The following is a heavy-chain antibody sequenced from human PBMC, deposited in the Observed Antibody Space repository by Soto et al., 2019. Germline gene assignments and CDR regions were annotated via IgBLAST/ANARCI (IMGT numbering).Heavy chain of an antibody. V-gene: IGHV3-13*01. D-gene: IGHD2-15*01. CDR3: ARTRAECSGGSCYSGRVDY. J-gene: IGHJ4*02. Sequence: GGSLRLSCAASGFTFSSYDMHWVRQATGKGLEWVSAIGTAGDTYYPGSVKGRFTISRENAKNSLYLQMNSLRAGDTAVYYCARTRAECSGGSCYSGRVDYWGQGTPVPVSS. CDR1: GFTFSSYD. CDR2: IGTAGDT.